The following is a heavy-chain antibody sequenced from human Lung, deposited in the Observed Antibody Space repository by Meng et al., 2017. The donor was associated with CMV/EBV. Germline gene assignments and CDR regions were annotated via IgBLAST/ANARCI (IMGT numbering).Heavy chain of an antibody. CDR3: AREAGRDGYATPKFDY. CDR1: GGSIGSGGYY. V-gene: IGHV4-31*03. D-gene: IGHD5-24*01. J-gene: IGHJ4*02. CDR2: IYYTGST. Sequence: QVQLQVSGPGLVNPSQTLSLTCTVSGGSIGSGGYYWSWIRQHPGKGLEWIGYIYYTGSTFYNPSLKSRVTISVDTSKNQFSLKLIPATAADTAVYYCAREAGRDGYATPKFDYWGQGTLVTVSS.